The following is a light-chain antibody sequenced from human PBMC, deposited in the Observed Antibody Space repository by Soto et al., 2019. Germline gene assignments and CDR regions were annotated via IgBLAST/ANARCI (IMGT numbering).Light chain of an antibody. Sequence: DVVLAQPPLSLPVTPGQPASISCTSSQSLVHSDGNTYLCWFHQRPGQSPRRLIYDLSRRDSGVPDRFSVSGKATDFTLDISRVEAEDVGVYYCMQYTYWPHTFGQGTKLEIK. CDR2: DLS. CDR1: QSLVHSDGNTY. J-gene: IGKJ2*01. CDR3: MQYTYWPHT. V-gene: IGKV2-30*02.